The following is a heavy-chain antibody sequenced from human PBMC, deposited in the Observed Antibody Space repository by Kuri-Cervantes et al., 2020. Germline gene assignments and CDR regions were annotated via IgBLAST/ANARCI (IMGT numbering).Heavy chain of an antibody. CDR3: AREGPKPYFDN. V-gene: IGHV3-23*01. J-gene: IGHJ4*02. CDR1: GLTFSSYA. Sequence: GGSLRLSCAASGLTFSSYAMGWVRQAPGKGLECVSAISGDSGITYYADSVKGRFSISRDNSKNTVYLEMRSLRAEDTAIYYCAREGPKPYFDNWGQGTLVTVSS. CDR2: ISGDSGIT.